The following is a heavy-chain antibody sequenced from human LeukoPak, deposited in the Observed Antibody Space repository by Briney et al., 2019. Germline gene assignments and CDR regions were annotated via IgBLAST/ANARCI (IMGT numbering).Heavy chain of an antibody. Sequence: ASVKVSCKASGYTFTGYYMHWVRQAPGQGLEWMGWINPNSGGTNYAQKFQGRVTMTRDTSISTAYMELSRLRSDDTAVYYCARSLRITIFGVVIAPSGAFDIWGQGTMVTVSS. CDR3: ARSLRITIFGVVIAPSGAFDI. V-gene: IGHV1-2*02. J-gene: IGHJ3*02. CDR1: GYTFTGYY. CDR2: INPNSGGT. D-gene: IGHD3-3*01.